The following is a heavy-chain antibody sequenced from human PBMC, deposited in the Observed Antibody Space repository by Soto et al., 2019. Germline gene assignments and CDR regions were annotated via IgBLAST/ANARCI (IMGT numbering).Heavy chain of an antibody. CDR3: AKDQSFNQLVRTGWYYIDY. CDR2: ISGSGGST. CDR1: GFTFSSYA. Sequence: GGSLRLSCAASGFTFSSYAMSWVRQAPGKGLEWVSAISGSGGSTYYADSVKGRFTISRDNSKNTLYLQMNSLRAEDTAVYYCAKDQSFNQLVRTGWYYIDYCGQGPLVTVST. D-gene: IGHD6-6*01. J-gene: IGHJ4*02. V-gene: IGHV3-23*01.